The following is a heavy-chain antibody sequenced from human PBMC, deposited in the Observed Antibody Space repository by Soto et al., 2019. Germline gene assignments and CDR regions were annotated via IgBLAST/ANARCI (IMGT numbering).Heavy chain of an antibody. CDR2: MNPNSGDT. Sequence: QVQLVQSGAEVKKPGASVKVSCKASGYAFTSYDIQWVRQATGQGLEWMGWMNPNSGDTGYAQKFEGRVTMTRDTSIRAACMAVGSLTSADGAVFYCAFVSSWFVRYGMDVWGQGTTVIVSS. CDR3: AFVSSWFVRYGMDV. D-gene: IGHD6-13*01. V-gene: IGHV1-8*01. J-gene: IGHJ6*02. CDR1: GYAFTSYD.